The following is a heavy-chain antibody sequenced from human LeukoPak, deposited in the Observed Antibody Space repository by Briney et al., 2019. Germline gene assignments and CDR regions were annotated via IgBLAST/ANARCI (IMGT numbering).Heavy chain of an antibody. Sequence: GGSLRLSCAASGFTFSSYSMNWVRQAPGKGLEWVSSISSSSSYIYYADSVKGRFTISRDNAKNSLYLQMNSLRAEDTALYYCAKDSVEMATITGSDFDYWGQGTLVTVSS. D-gene: IGHD5-24*01. CDR1: GFTFSSYS. CDR2: ISSSSSYI. V-gene: IGHV3-21*04. CDR3: AKDSVEMATITGSDFDY. J-gene: IGHJ4*02.